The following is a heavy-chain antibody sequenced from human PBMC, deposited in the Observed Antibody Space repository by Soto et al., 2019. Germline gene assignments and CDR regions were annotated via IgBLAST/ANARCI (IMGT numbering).Heavy chain of an antibody. CDR3: ARRTVNIRTFYSGLKTHCFDY. J-gene: IGHJ4*02. D-gene: IGHD6-19*01. CDR1: GGSISSSSYY. CDR2: IYYSGST. V-gene: IGHV4-39*01. Sequence: PSETLSLTCAVSGGSISSSSYYWGWIRQPPGKGLERIGSIYYSGSTYYTPSLQSRVAISVDTSKNQFSLKLNSVTAADTAVYYCARRTVNIRTFYSGLKTHCFDYWGQGTLVTVSS.